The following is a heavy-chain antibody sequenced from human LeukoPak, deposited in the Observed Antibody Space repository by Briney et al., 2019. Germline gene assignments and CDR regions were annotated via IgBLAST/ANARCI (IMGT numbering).Heavy chain of an antibody. CDR1: GYTFTGYY. D-gene: IGHD3-22*01. J-gene: IGHJ4*02. CDR3: ARRSSPWLLLPYY. CDR2: INPNSGGT. V-gene: IGHV1-2*02. Sequence: GASVKVSCKASGYTFTGYYMHWVRQAPGQGLEWMGWINPNSGGTNYAQKFQGRVTMTRDTSISTAYMELSRLRSDDTAVYYCARRSSPWLLLPYYWGRGTLVTVSS.